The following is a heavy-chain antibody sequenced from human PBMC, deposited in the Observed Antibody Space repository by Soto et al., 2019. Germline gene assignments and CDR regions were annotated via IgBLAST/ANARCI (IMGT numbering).Heavy chain of an antibody. CDR3: ARLSVEGYCSGGSCYTRSYYYYYMAV. Sequence: SETLSLTCTVSGGSISSSSYYWGWIRQPPGKGLEWIGSIYYSGSIYYNPSLKSRVTISVDTSKNQFSLKLSSVTAADTAVYYCARLSVEGYCSGGSCYTRSYYYYYMAVWGKGTTVTVSS. D-gene: IGHD2-15*01. V-gene: IGHV4-39*01. CDR2: IYYSGSI. CDR1: GGSISSSSYY. J-gene: IGHJ6*03.